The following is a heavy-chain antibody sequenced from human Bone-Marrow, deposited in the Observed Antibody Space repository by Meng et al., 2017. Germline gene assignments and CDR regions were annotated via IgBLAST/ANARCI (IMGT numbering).Heavy chain of an antibody. CDR3: ARDLAYCGGDCYGY. CDR1: GGTFSSYA. J-gene: IGHJ4*02. V-gene: IGHV1-69*13. CDR2: IIPIFGTA. Sequence: SVKVSCKASGGTFSSYAISWVRQAPGQGLEWMGGIIPIFGTANYAQKFQGRVTITADESTGTAYMELSSLRSEDTAVYYCARDLAYCGGDCYGYWGQGTLVTVSS. D-gene: IGHD2-21*01.